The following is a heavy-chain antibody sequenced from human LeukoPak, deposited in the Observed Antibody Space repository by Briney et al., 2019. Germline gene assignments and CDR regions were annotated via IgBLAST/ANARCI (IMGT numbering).Heavy chain of an antibody. J-gene: IGHJ5*02. Sequence: SETLSLTCTVSGGSISSYYWSWIRQPPGKGLEWIGYIYYSGSTNYNPSLKSRVTISEDTSKNQFSLKLSSVTAADTAVYYCARELRFLESINWFDPWGQGTLVTVSS. CDR1: GGSISSYY. V-gene: IGHV4-59*01. D-gene: IGHD3-3*01. CDR3: ARELRFLESINWFDP. CDR2: IYYSGST.